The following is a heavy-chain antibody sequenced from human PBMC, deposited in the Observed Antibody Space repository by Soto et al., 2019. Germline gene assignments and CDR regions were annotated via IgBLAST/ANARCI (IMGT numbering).Heavy chain of an antibody. J-gene: IGHJ3*02. CDR2: IWYDGSNK. V-gene: IGHV3-33*01. D-gene: IGHD1-26*01. Sequence: GGSLRLSCAASGFTFSSYGMHWVRQAPGKGLEWVAVIWYDGSNKYYADSVKGRFTISRDNSKNTLYLQMNSLRAEDTAVYYCAIIVGATTSDAFDIWGQGTMVTVSS. CDR1: GFTFSSYG. CDR3: AIIVGATTSDAFDI.